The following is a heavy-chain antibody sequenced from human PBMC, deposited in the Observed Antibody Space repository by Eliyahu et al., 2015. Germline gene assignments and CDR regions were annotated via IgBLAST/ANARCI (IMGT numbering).Heavy chain of an antibody. D-gene: IGHD5-12*01. J-gene: IGHJ4*02. CDR1: XYTFTSXY. Sequence: QVQLVQSGAEVKKPGASVKVSCKASXYTFTSXYIYXVXQAPGQGLEWMGISNPSGGGTSYAQKFQDRVTMTRDTSTSTVYMELSSLRSEDTAVYYCARVGGIYTAYPQPLDYWGQGTLVSVSS. CDR3: ARVGGIYTAYPQPLDY. CDR2: SNPSGGGT. V-gene: IGHV1-46*01.